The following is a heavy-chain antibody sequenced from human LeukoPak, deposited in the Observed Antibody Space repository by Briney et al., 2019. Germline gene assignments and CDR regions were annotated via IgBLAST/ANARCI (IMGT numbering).Heavy chain of an antibody. CDR1: GFTFHNYA. V-gene: IGHV3-9*01. CDR2: LSWNGATI. J-gene: IGHJ4*02. D-gene: IGHD5-18*01. CDR3: ARDGYSFGHDFDY. Sequence: GGSLRLSCAVSGFTFHNYAMHWVRQAPGKGLEWVSGLSWNGATIGYADSVKGRFTISRDNAKNSLFLQMNSLRAEDTALYYCARDGYSFGHDFDYWGQGTLVTVSS.